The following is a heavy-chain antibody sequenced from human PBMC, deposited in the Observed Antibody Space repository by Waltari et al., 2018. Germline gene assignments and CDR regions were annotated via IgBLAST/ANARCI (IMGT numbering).Heavy chain of an antibody. CDR3: ARAPYSSSPFGY. Sequence: QVQLQESGPGLVKPSETLSLTCAVSGYSISSGYYGGWIRQPPGKGLEWIGVIYQSGSTYYNPSIKSRVTISVDTSKNQFSLKLSSVTAADTAVYYCARAPYSSSPFGYWGQGTLVTVSS. CDR1: GYSISSGYY. J-gene: IGHJ4*02. CDR2: IYQSGST. D-gene: IGHD6-13*01. V-gene: IGHV4-38-2*01.